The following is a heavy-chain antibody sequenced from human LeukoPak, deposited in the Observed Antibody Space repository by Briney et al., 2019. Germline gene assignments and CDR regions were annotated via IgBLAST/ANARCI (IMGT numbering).Heavy chain of an antibody. CDR3: AREKGFDNKWYKAFDI. CDR1: GYSFTDYY. Sequence: ASVKVSCKASGYSFTDYYTHWVRQAPGQGLEWLGCINPKNEGTVYAQKFQGRVTMTRDTSINTGYMELSSLSSDDTAVYYCAREKGFDNKWYKAFDIWGQGTMVTVSS. V-gene: IGHV1-2*02. D-gene: IGHD1-1*01. CDR2: INPKNEGT. J-gene: IGHJ3*02.